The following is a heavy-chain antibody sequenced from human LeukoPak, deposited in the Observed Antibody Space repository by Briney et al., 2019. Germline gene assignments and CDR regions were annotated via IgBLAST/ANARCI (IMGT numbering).Heavy chain of an antibody. J-gene: IGHJ6*02. Sequence: RAPVKVSCKASGYTFTSYDINWVRQATGQGLEWMGWMNPNSGNTGYAQKFQGRVTMARNTSISTAYMELSSLRSEDTAVYYCARRYYDFWSGYYMDVWGQGTTVTVSS. CDR1: GYTFTSYD. CDR2: MNPNSGNT. CDR3: ARRYYDFWSGYYMDV. D-gene: IGHD3-3*01. V-gene: IGHV1-8*01.